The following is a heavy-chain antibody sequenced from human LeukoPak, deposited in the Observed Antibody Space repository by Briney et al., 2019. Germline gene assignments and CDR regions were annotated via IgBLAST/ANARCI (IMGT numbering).Heavy chain of an antibody. CDR1: GFTFSSYG. Sequence: GGSLRLSCAASGFTFSSYGMHWVRQAPGKGLEWVAVISYDGSNKYYADSVKGRFTISRDNSKNTLYLQMNSLRAEDTAVYYCARALVGATPVGYFQRWGQGTLVTVSS. D-gene: IGHD1-26*01. CDR3: ARALVGATPVGYFQR. V-gene: IGHV3-30*03. J-gene: IGHJ1*01. CDR2: ISYDGSNK.